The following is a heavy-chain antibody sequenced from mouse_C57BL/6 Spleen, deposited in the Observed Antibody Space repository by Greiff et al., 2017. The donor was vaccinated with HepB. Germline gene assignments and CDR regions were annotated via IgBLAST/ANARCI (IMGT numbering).Heavy chain of an antibody. D-gene: IGHD2-4*01. CDR2: IHPNSGST. CDR1: GYTFTSYW. V-gene: IGHV1-64*01. J-gene: IGHJ4*01. CDR3: ARDDEYDDAMDY. Sequence: QVQLQQPGAELVKPGASVKLSCKASGYTFTSYWMHWVKQRPGQGLEWIGMIHPNSGSTNYNEKFKSKATLTVDKSSSTAYMQLSSLTSEDSAVYYCARDDEYDDAMDYWGQGTSVTVSS.